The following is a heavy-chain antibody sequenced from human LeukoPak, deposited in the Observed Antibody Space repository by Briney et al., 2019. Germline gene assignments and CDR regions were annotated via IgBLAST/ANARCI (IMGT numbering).Heavy chain of an antibody. CDR2: IIPIFGTA. Sequence: SVKVSCKASGGTFSSYAISWVRQAPGQGLEWMGGIIPIFGTANYAQKFQGRVTITTDESTSTAYMELSSLRSEDTAVYYCARGGPVRGATTGWFDPWGQGTLVTVSS. D-gene: IGHD3-10*01. CDR3: ARGGPVRGATTGWFDP. J-gene: IGHJ5*02. CDR1: GGTFSSYA. V-gene: IGHV1-69*05.